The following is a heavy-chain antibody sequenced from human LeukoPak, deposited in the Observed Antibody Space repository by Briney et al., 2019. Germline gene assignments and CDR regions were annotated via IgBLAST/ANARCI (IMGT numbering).Heavy chain of an antibody. CDR1: GGSISSYY. CDR3: ARAPGYCSGGSCYSGPTFDY. V-gene: IGHV4-59*01. D-gene: IGHD2-15*01. CDR2: IYYSGST. J-gene: IGHJ4*02. Sequence: PSETLSLTCTVSGGSISSYYWSWIRQPAGKGLEWIGYIYYSGSTNYNPSLKSRVTISVDTSKNQFSLKLSSVTAADTAVYYCARAPGYCSGGSCYSGPTFDYWGQGTLVTVSS.